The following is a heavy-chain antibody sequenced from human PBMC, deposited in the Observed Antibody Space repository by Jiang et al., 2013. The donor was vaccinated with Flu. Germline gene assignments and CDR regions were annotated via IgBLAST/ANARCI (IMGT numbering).Heavy chain of an antibody. V-gene: IGHV1-46*01. CDR2: INPSGGST. J-gene: IGHJ4*02. Sequence: AEVKKPGASVKVSCKASGYTFTSYYMHWVRQAPGQGLEWMGIINPSGGSTSYAQKFQGRVTMTRDTSTSTVYMELSSLRSEDTAVYYCARAPKRSSTSVDGPKGWARLDYWGQGTLVTVSS. CDR3: ARAPKRSSTSVDGPKGWARLDY. CDR1: GYTFTSYY. D-gene: IGHD2-2*01.